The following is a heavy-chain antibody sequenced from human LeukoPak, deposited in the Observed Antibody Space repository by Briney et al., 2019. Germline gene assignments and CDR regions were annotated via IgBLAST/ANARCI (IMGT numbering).Heavy chain of an antibody. CDR2: IIPIFGTA. Sequence: ASVKVSCKASGGTFSSYAISWVRQAPGQGLEWMGGIIPIFGTANYTQKFQGGVTITADESTSTAYMELSSLRSEDTAVYYCASNRYSYGYGPTGVLMYDYWGQGTLVSVSS. D-gene: IGHD5-18*01. CDR3: ASNRYSYGYGPTGVLMYDY. J-gene: IGHJ4*02. V-gene: IGHV1-69*13. CDR1: GGTFSSYA.